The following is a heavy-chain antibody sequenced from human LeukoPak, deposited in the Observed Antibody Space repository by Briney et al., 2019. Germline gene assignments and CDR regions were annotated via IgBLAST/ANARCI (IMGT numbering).Heavy chain of an antibody. CDR3: ARPQGFQRLDFVY. V-gene: IGHV4-39*01. D-gene: IGHD6-25*01. CDR2: IYYSGSN. J-gene: IGHJ4*02. CDR1: GGSISSSSYY. Sequence: TSETLSLTCTVSGGSISSSSYYWGWLRQPPGKGLEWIGSIYYSGSNYYNPSLKGRVTISVATPKNQFSLKLSSVAAADTAVYYCARPQGFQRLDFVYWGQGTLVTACS.